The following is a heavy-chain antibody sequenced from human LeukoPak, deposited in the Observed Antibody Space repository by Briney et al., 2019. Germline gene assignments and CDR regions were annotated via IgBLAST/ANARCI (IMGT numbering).Heavy chain of an antibody. Sequence: ASVKVSCKASGGTFSSYAISWVRQAPGQGLEWMGWISLYNGNTNYAQKLQGRVTMITDTSTSTVYMELRSLRSDDTAVFYCGRDLNKKQQLGYWGQGTLVTVSS. V-gene: IGHV1-18*01. CDR1: GGTFSSYA. CDR3: GRDLNKKQQLGY. CDR2: ISLYNGNT. J-gene: IGHJ4*02. D-gene: IGHD6-13*01.